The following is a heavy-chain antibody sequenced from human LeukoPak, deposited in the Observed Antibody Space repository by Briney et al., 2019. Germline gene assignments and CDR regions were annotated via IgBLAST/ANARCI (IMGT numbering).Heavy chain of an antibody. CDR3: AREIVAGLGVSFDI. J-gene: IGHJ3*02. CDR1: GGSISTYY. V-gene: IGHV4-4*07. Sequence: SETLSLTCTVSGGSISTYYWSWIRQPAGKGLEWIGRIYTSGSTNYNPSLKSRVTVSVDTSKSLFFLKLSSVTAADTAVYYCAREIVAGLGVSFDIWGQGTMVTVSS. CDR2: IYTSGST. D-gene: IGHD6-19*01.